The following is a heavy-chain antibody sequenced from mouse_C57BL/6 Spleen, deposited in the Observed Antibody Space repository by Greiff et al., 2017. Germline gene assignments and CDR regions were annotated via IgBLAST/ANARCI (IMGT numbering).Heavy chain of an antibody. Sequence: EVKVEESGGGLVQPGGSMKLSCVASGFTFSNYWMNWVRQSPEKGLEWVAQIRLKSDNYATHYAGSVKGRFTISRDDSKSSVYLQMNNLRAEDIGIYYCTNYYGSSSFAYWGQGTLVTVSA. D-gene: IGHD1-1*01. J-gene: IGHJ3*01. CDR1: GFTFSNYW. CDR3: TNYYGSSSFAY. V-gene: IGHV6-3*01. CDR2: IRLKSDNYAT.